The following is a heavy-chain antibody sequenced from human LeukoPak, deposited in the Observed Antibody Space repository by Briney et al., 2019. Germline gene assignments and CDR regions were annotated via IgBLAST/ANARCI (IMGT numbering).Heavy chain of an antibody. Sequence: GGSLRLSYAASGFTFSNFDMGWVRQAPGKGLEWISGISGSGDHTYQADSVKGRFTISRENSKNTLYLQMNSPRAEDTAVYYCAKGGSGYYVFDYWGQGTLVTVSS. D-gene: IGHD3-22*01. J-gene: IGHJ4*02. V-gene: IGHV3-23*01. CDR2: ISGSGDHT. CDR1: GFTFSNFD. CDR3: AKGGSGYYVFDY.